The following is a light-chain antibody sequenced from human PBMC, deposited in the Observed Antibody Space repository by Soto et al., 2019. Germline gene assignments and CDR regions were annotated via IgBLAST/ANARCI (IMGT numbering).Light chain of an antibody. Sequence: QSVLTQPPSASGTPGQRVTISCSGSSSNIGSNSVCWYQQLPGTAPKLLVYRNNQRPSRVPDRFSVSKSGTSASLAISGLRSEDEADYYCAAWDDSLSGPVFGGGTKVTVL. J-gene: IGLJ3*02. CDR3: AAWDDSLSGPV. CDR1: SSNIGSNS. V-gene: IGLV1-47*01. CDR2: RNN.